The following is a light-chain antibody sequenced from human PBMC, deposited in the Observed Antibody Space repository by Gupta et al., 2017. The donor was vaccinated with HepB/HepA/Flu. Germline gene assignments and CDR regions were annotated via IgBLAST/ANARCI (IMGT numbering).Light chain of an antibody. CDR2: DVT. Sequence: QSALTQPASVSGSPGQSITISCPGTSSDVGGYNYVSWYQQHPGKVPKLIIYDVTNRPSGVSNRFSGSKSGNTASLTISGLQAEDEADYYCSSYTSSCTVVFGGGTKLTVL. CDR1: SSDVGGYNY. J-gene: IGLJ2*01. CDR3: SSYTSSCTVV. V-gene: IGLV2-14*01.